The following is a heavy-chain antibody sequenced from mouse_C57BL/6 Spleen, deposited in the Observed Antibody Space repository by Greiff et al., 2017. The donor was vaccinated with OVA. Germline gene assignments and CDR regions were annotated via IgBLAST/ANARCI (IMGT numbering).Heavy chain of an antibody. D-gene: IGHD2-4*01. V-gene: IGHV5-17*01. Sequence: EVQVVESGGGLVKPGGSLKLSCAASGFTFSDYGMHWVRQAPEKGLEWVAYISSGSSTIYYADTVKGRFTISRDNAKNTLFLQMTSLRSEDTAMYYCAKGRYDYIYAMDYWGQGTSVTVSS. J-gene: IGHJ4*01. CDR3: AKGRYDYIYAMDY. CDR2: ISSGSSTI. CDR1: GFTFSDYG.